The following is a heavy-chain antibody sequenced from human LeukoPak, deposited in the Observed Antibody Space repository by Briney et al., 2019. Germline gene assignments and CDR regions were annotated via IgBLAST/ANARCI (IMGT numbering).Heavy chain of an antibody. Sequence: GGSLRLSCAASGFTFNTYTMNWVRQAPGKGLEWVSYISGSSGIIDYADSVRGRFTISRDNAKNSLYLQMNSLRAEDTAVYYCARDLMAAPSTAYYFDYWGQGTLVTVSS. D-gene: IGHD6-13*01. V-gene: IGHV3-48*01. CDR2: ISGSSGII. CDR1: GFTFNTYT. CDR3: ARDLMAAPSTAYYFDY. J-gene: IGHJ4*02.